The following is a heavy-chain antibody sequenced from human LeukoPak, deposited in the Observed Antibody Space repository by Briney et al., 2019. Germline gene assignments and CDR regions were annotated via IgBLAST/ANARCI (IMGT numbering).Heavy chain of an antibody. Sequence: GGPLRLSCAASGFTFSSYGMHWVRQAPGKGLEWVAFIRYDGSNKYYADSVKGRFTISRDNSKNTLYLQMNSLRAEDTAVYYCAKEIYYYGSVTFWGQGTLVTVSS. CDR3: AKEIYYYGSVTF. CDR1: GFTFSSYG. V-gene: IGHV3-30*02. J-gene: IGHJ4*02. D-gene: IGHD3-10*01. CDR2: IRYDGSNK.